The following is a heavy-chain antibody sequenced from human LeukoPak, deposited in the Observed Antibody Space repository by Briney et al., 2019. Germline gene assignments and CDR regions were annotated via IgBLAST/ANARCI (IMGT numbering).Heavy chain of an antibody. CDR1: GFAFSSYG. CDR3: AKDRGVVTAQFDY. D-gene: IGHD2-21*02. V-gene: IGHV3-23*01. J-gene: IGHJ4*02. Sequence: PGGSLRHSCAASGFAFSSYGMSWVRQAPGKGLEWVSAISGSGGSTYYADSVKGRFTISRDNSKNTLHLQMNSLRAEDTAVYYCAKDRGVVTAQFDYWGQGTLVTVSS. CDR2: ISGSGGST.